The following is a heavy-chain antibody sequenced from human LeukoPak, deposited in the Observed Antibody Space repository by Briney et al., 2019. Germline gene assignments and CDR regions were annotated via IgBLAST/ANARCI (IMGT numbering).Heavy chain of an antibody. CDR3: ARDWAKWIQLWHPFDY. J-gene: IGHJ4*02. D-gene: IGHD5-18*01. CDR2: ISYDGSNK. CDR1: GFTFSSYA. Sequence: PGGSLRLSCAASGFTFSSYAMHWVRQAPGKGLEWVAVISYDGSNKYYADSVKGRFTISRDNSKNTLYLQMNSLRAEDTAVYYCARDWAKWIQLWHPFDYWGQGTLVTVSS. V-gene: IGHV3-30-3*01.